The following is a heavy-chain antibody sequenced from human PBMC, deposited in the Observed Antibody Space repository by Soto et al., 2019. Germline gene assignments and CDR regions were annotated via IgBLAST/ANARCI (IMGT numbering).Heavy chain of an antibody. CDR2: IYYSGST. Sequence: SETLSLTCTVSGGSISSGGFYWSWIRQPPGKGLEWIGYIYYSGSTNYNPSLKSRVTISVDTSKNQFSLKLSSVTAADTAVYYCARDLTGIAVAGYYYYGMDVWGQGTTVTVSS. D-gene: IGHD6-19*01. J-gene: IGHJ6*02. CDR1: GGSISSGGFY. CDR3: ARDLTGIAVAGYYYYGMDV. V-gene: IGHV4-61*08.